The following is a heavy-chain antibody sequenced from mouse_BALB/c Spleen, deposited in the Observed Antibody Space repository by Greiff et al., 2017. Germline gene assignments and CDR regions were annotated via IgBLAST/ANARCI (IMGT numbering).Heavy chain of an antibody. CDR3: ARNGNYRYYFDY. D-gene: IGHD2-1*01. J-gene: IGHJ2*01. V-gene: IGHV3-2*02. Sequence: EVKLVESGPGLVKPSQSLSLTCTVTGYSITSDYAWNWIRQFPGNKLEWMGYISYSGSTSYNPSLKSRISITRDTSKNQFFLQLNSVTTEDTATYYCARNGNYRYYFDYWGQGTTLTVSS. CDR1: GYSITSDYA. CDR2: ISYSGST.